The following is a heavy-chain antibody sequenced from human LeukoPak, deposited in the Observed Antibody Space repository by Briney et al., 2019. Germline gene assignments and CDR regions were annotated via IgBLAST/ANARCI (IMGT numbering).Heavy chain of an antibody. D-gene: IGHD4-11*01. CDR1: GFTFSSYA. J-gene: IGHJ6*03. Sequence: PGGSLRLSCAASGFTFSSYAMHWVRQAPGKGLEWVAFISHDGSNKYFADPVKGRFTISRDNSKNSLYLQMNSLRAEDTAVYYCARDPRTYYNNYGFYYYMDVWGKGTTVTVSS. CDR2: ISHDGSNK. V-gene: IGHV3-30-3*01. CDR3: ARDPRTYYNNYGFYYYMDV.